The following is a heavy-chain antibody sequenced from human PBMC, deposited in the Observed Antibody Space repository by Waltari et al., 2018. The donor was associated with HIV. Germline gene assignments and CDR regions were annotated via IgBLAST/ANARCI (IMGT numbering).Heavy chain of an antibody. D-gene: IGHD3-10*01. V-gene: IGHV3-33*03. Sequence: QRNLVESGGGVVQPGASVKLSCEASGFTMNFFGIHWIRQAPGKGLEWVAVHWFDGGTKYYADSVRGRLTVSLDNSKNTLFLQMTSLRVEDTATYFCAKTYGSGTSDDYSGLDVWGQGTTVSVSS. CDR1: GFTMNFFG. J-gene: IGHJ6*02. CDR3: AKTYGSGTSDDYSGLDV. CDR2: HWFDGGTK.